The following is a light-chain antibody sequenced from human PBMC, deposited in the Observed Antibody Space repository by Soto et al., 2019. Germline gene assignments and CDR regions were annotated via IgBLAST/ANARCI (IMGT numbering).Light chain of an antibody. J-gene: IGKJ4*01. CDR1: QGINNY. CDR3: QQGNSYPLT. Sequence: DIQLTQSPSFLSASVGDRVTITCRASQGINNYLAWYQQKPGKAPNRLIYDTSTLQSGVPSRFSGSGSGTEFTLTISSLQPEDFAAYYCQQGNSYPLTFGGGTKVEIK. V-gene: IGKV1-9*01. CDR2: DTS.